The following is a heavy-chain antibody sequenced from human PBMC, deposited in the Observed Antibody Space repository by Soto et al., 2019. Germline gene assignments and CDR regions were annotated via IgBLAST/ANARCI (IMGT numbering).Heavy chain of an antibody. J-gene: IGHJ4*02. D-gene: IGHD6-19*01. Sequence: QVQLVESGGGVVQPGRSLRLSYAASGFTFSSYGMHWVRQAPGKGLEWVAVISYDGSNKYYADSVKGRFTISRDNSKNTLYLQMNSLRAEDTAVYYCAKSQWLVHSGLDYWGQGTLVTVSS. CDR1: GFTFSSYG. CDR3: AKSQWLVHSGLDY. CDR2: ISYDGSNK. V-gene: IGHV3-30*18.